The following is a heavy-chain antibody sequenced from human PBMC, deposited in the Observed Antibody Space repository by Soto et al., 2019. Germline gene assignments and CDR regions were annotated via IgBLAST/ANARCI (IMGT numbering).Heavy chain of an antibody. CDR3: ANSNRYCSSTSCSILPFDY. CDR1: GFTFSSYA. CDR2: ISVSGGST. D-gene: IGHD2-2*01. V-gene: IGHV3-23*01. Sequence: GGSLRLSCAASGFTFSSYAMSWVRQAPGKGLEWVSAISVSGGSTYYADSVKGRFTISRDNSKNTLYLQMNSLRAEDTAVYYCANSNRYCSSTSCSILPFDYWGQGTLVTVSS. J-gene: IGHJ4*02.